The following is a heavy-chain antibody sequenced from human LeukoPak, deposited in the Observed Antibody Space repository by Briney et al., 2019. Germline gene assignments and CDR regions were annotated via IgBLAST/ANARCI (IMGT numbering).Heavy chain of an antibody. D-gene: IGHD2-21*02. J-gene: IGHJ5*01. Sequence: PGGSLRLSCAASGFTFSSYCVNWVRQAPGKGLEWVSSISGTSSYIYYADSVKGRFTISRDNAKNSLYLQMNSLRAEDTAVYYCARDISFCVGDCNLDSWGQGTLVTVSS. CDR2: ISGTSSYI. CDR3: ARDISFCVGDCNLDS. CDR1: GFTFSSYC. V-gene: IGHV3-21*01.